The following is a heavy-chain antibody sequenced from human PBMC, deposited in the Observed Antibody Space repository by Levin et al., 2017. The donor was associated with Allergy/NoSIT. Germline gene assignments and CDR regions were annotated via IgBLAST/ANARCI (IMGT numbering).Heavy chain of an antibody. CDR3: ARRRYPDSQDNCFDP. CDR2: IYFSGST. D-gene: IGHD1-14*01. J-gene: IGHJ5*02. CDR1: GDSLRSSIYY. Sequence: SETLSLTCTVPGDSLRSSIYYWGWIRQPPGKGLEWIGSIYFSGSTYYTPSLKSRVSISIDTSKSQFYLKVNSVTAADTAVNYCARRRYPDSQDNCFDPWRQGTLVTVFS. V-gene: IGHV4-39*01.